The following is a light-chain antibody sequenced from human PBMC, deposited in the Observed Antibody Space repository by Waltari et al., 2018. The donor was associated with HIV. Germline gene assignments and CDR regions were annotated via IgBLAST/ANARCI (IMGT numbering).Light chain of an antibody. Sequence: QSALTQPASVSGSPGQSITISCTGTSSDVGLYNYVSWYQQHPGKAPKLLIYEVSNRPSGVSNRFSGSKSGNTASLTISGLQAEDEAVYYCSSYTGSSTLYVFGTGTKVTVL. CDR3: SSYTGSSTLYV. J-gene: IGLJ1*01. V-gene: IGLV2-14*01. CDR1: SSDVGLYNY. CDR2: EVS.